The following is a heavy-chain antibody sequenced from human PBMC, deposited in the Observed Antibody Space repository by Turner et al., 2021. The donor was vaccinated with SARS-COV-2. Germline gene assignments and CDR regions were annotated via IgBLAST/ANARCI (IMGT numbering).Heavy chain of an antibody. V-gene: IGHV4-39*01. J-gene: IGHJ3*02. CDR2: INYSGST. CDR1: GASIGSLRNY. D-gene: IGHD6-19*01. CDR3: ASPGGNSGWFFAYDI. Sequence: QLQLQESGPGLVKASETLSLTCTVSGASIGSLRNYWGWIRQPPGKGLEWIGSINYSGSTYYNPSLKSRVTISVDTSKNQFSLKLNSVTAADTAVYYCASPGGNSGWFFAYDIWGQGTMVTVSS.